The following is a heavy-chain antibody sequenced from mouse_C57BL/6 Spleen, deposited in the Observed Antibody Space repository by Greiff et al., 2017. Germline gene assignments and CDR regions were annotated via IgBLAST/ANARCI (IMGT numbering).Heavy chain of an antibody. V-gene: IGHV3-6*01. Sequence: EVKLQDSGPGLVKPSQSLSLTCSVTGYSITSGYYWNWIRQFPGNKLEWMGYISYDGSNNYNPSLKNRISITRDTSKNQFFLKLNSVTTEDTATYYCARDRDYYGSSYSYYAMDYWGQGTSVTVSS. CDR2: ISYDGSN. D-gene: IGHD1-1*01. J-gene: IGHJ4*01. CDR1: GYSITSGYY. CDR3: ARDRDYYGSSYSYYAMDY.